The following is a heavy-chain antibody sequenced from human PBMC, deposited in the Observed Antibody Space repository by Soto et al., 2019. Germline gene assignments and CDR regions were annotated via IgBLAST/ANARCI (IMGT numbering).Heavy chain of an antibody. CDR2: IRDTGGST. V-gene: IGHV3-23*01. J-gene: IGHJ4*02. D-gene: IGHD3-10*01. CDR1: GFIFSNYD. CDR3: ARRGDASGSYFDY. Sequence: EVQLLESGGGLVQPGGSLRLSCAASGFIFSNYDMSWVRQAPGKGLEWVSAIRDTGGSTYSADSVKGRFTISRDNSKNTLYLHMNSLRVEATAIYYCARRGDASGSYFDYWGQGTLVTVSS.